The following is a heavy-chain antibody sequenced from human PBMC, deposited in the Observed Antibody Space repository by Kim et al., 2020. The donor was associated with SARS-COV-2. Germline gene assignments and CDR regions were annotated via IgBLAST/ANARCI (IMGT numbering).Heavy chain of an antibody. CDR2: INPNSGGT. D-gene: IGHD3-3*01. J-gene: IGHJ3*02. CDR1: GYTFTGYY. CDR3: ARADYDFWSGSDAFDI. V-gene: IGHV1-2*06. Sequence: ASVKVSCKASGYTFTGYYMHWVRQAPGQGLEWMGRINPNSGGTNYAQKFQGRVTMTRDTSISTAYMELSRLRSDDTAVYSCARADYDFWSGSDAFDIWGQGTMVTVSS.